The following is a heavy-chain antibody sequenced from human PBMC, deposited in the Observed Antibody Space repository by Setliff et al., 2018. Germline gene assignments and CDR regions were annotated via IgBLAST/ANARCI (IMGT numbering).Heavy chain of an antibody. CDR3: AISTLSICSGGSCPNAFDV. V-gene: IGHV1-18*01. CDR1: GYIFKSYG. CDR2: ISSYNDVT. Sequence: ASVKVSCKASGYIFKSYGISWVRQAPGQGPEWMGWISSYNDVTNYAQRFQGRVTMTTDTSKSAAYMDLRGLRSDDTAVYYCAISTLSICSGGSCPNAFDVWGQGTMVTVSS. J-gene: IGHJ3*01. D-gene: IGHD2-15*01.